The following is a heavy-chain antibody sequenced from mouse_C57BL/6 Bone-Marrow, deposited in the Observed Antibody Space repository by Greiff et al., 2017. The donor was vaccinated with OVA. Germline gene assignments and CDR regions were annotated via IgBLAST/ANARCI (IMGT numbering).Heavy chain of an antibody. D-gene: IGHD4-1*01. V-gene: IGHV5-16*01. J-gene: IGHJ1*03. CDR3: AREGRPGTSWYFDV. CDR1: GFTFSDYY. Sequence: EVQLVESEGGLVQPGSSMKLSCTASGFTFSDYYMAWVRQVPEKGLEWVANINYDGSSTYYLDSLKSRFIISRDNAKNILYLQMSSLKSEDTATYYCAREGRPGTSWYFDVWGTGTTVTVSS. CDR2: INYDGSST.